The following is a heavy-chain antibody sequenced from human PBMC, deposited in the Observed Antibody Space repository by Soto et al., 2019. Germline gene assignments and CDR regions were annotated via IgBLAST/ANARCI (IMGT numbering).Heavy chain of an antibody. D-gene: IGHD6-19*01. J-gene: IGHJ6*02. CDR1: CGSISSYY. V-gene: IGHV4-4*07. CDR3: AREGIAVAGTYYYYGMDV. CDR2: IYTSGST. Sequence: QVQLQESGPGLVKPSETLSLTCTVSCGSISSYYCSCIPHPAWKGLAWIGRIYTSGSTNYNPSLKRRVTRSVDQSKNQFSLKLSSVTDADTAVYYCAREGIAVAGTYYYYGMDVWGQGPTVTVSS.